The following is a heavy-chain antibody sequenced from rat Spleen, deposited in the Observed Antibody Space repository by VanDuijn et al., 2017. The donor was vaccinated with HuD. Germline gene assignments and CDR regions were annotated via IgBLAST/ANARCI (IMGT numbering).Heavy chain of an antibody. CDR3: ARVHYYSASSYFDY. V-gene: IGHV2-19*01. CDR1: GFTFNNYW. CDR2: IQNGGNT. J-gene: IGHJ2*01. D-gene: IGHD1-1*01. Sequence: VRLVESGGGLVQPGRSLKVSCVASGFTFNNYWMSWIRQAPGKGLEWMGRIQNGGNTDYTSALKSRLSISRDTSKSQIFLEMNSLQTEDTAIYFCARVHYYSASSYFDYWGQGVMVTVSS.